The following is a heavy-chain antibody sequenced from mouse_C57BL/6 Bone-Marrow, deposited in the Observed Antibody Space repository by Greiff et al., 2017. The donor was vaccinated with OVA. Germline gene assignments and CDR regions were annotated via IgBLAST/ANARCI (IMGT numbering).Heavy chain of an antibody. CDR1: GYTFTSYW. Sequence: VQLQQPGAELVRPGTSVKLSCKASGYTFTSYWMHWVKQRPGQGLEWIGVIDPSDSYTNYNQKFKGKATLTVDTSSSTAYMQLSSLTSEDSAVYYCATAGTGFAYWGQGTLVTVSA. V-gene: IGHV1-59*01. CDR2: IDPSDSYT. D-gene: IGHD3-3*01. CDR3: ATAGTGFAY. J-gene: IGHJ3*01.